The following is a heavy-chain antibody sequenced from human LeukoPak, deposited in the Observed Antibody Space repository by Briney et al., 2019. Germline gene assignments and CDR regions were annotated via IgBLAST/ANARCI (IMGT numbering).Heavy chain of an antibody. CDR1: GGTFSSYA. V-gene: IGHV1-69*05. D-gene: IGHD2-2*01. CDR3: ARENPDCSSTSCHKTAGFDY. CDR2: IIPIFGTA. Sequence: ASVKVSCKASGGTFSSYAISWVRQAPGQGLEWMGGIIPIFGTANYAQKFQGRVTITTDESTSTAYMELSSLRSEDTAVYYCARENPDCSSTSCHKTAGFDYWGQGTLVTVSS. J-gene: IGHJ4*02.